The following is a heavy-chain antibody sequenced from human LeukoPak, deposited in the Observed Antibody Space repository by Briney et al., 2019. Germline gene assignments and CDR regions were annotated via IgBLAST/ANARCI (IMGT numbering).Heavy chain of an antibody. CDR1: GNYW. J-gene: IGHJ4*02. CDR3: VSFYETY. CDR2: INSDGSWT. Sequence: GGSLRLSCAASGNYWMHWVRQAPGKGLVWVSHINSDGSWTSYADSVKGRFIISKDNAKNTVYLQMNSLRAEDTAVYYCVSFYETYWGRGTLVTVSS. D-gene: IGHD2/OR15-2a*01. V-gene: IGHV3-74*01.